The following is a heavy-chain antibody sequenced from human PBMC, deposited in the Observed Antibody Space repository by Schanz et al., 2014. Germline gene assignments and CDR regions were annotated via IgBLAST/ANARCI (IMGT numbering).Heavy chain of an antibody. CDR2: IYYTGST. CDR1: GGSISSGAYY. J-gene: IGHJ3*02. D-gene: IGHD2-2*01. V-gene: IGHV4-31*03. CDR3: AGGYCTSTSCRYSAFDI. Sequence: QVQLQESGPGLVKPSQTLSLTCSVSGGSISSGAYYWSWIRQHPGKGLEWIGYIYYTGSTYYNPSLKSRVTISVDTSKNHFSLNLTSVTAADTAVYYCAGGYCTSTSCRYSAFDIWGQGTMVTVSS.